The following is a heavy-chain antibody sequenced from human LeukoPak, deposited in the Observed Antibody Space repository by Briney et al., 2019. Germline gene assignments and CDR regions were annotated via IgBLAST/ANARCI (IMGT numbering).Heavy chain of an antibody. D-gene: IGHD3-10*01. J-gene: IGHJ4*02. Sequence: PGGSLRLSCAASGFTFSSYSMNWVRQAPGKGLEWVSSISSSSSYIYYADSVKGRFTISRDNAKNSLYLQMNSLRAEDTAVHYCARDRGFGESHDYWGQGTLVTVSS. V-gene: IGHV3-21*01. CDR3: ARDRGFGESHDY. CDR2: ISSSSSYI. CDR1: GFTFSSYS.